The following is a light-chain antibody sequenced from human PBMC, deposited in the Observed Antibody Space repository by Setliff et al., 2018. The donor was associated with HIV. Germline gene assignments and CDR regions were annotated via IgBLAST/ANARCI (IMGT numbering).Light chain of an antibody. CDR3: CSYAGSYTPVI. V-gene: IGLV2-11*01. CDR2: DVT. CDR1: SSDIGTYNY. Sequence: QSALTQPASVSGSPGQSITISCIGSSSDIGTYNYVSWYQQHPGKAPKLMIYDVTKRPSGVPDRFSGSKSGNTASLTISGLQPEDEADYYCCSYAGSYTPVIFGGGTKVTVL. J-gene: IGLJ2*01.